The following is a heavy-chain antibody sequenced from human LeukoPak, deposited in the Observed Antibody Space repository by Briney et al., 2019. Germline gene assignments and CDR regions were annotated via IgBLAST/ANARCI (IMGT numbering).Heavy chain of an antibody. J-gene: IGHJ4*02. CDR1: GFTFSSYA. Sequence: GGSLRLSCAASGFTFSSYAMSWVRQAPGKGLEWVSAISGSGGSTYYADSVKGRFTISRDNSKNTLYLQMNSLRAEDTAVYYCASRSYDSSGYYYGEFDYWGQGTLVTVSS. CDR3: ASRSYDSSGYYYGEFDY. CDR2: ISGSGGST. D-gene: IGHD3-22*01. V-gene: IGHV3-23*01.